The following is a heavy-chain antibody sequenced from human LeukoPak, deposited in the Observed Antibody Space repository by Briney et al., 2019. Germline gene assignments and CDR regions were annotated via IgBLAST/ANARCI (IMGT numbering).Heavy chain of an antibody. CDR2: ISGTGGST. CDR1: GFTFSNYA. J-gene: IGHJ4*02. Sequence: GSLRLSCAASGFTFSNYAMSWVRQAPGKGLEWVSAISGTGGSTYYADSVKGRFTISRDNFKNTLYLQMNILRAEDTAVYYCAKAPGYSSGWNYFDYWGQGTLVTVSS. D-gene: IGHD6-19*01. CDR3: AKAPGYSSGWNYFDY. V-gene: IGHV3-23*01.